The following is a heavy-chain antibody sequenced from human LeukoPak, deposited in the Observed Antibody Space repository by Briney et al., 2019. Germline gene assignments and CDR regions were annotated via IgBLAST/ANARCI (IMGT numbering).Heavy chain of an antibody. D-gene: IGHD4-17*01. CDR1: GGTFSSYA. Sequence: ASVKVSCKASGGTFSSYAISWVRQAPGQGLEWMGIINPSGGSTSYAQKFQGRVTMTRDTSTSTVYMELSSLRSEDTAVYYCASSYGDLAFDIWGQGTMVTVSS. CDR2: INPSGGST. J-gene: IGHJ3*02. CDR3: ASSYGDLAFDI. V-gene: IGHV1-46*01.